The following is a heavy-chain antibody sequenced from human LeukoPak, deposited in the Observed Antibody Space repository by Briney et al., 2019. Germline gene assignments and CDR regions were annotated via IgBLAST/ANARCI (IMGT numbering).Heavy chain of an antibody. Sequence: ASVKVSCKASGGTFSSYAISWVRQTPGQGLEWMGGIIPIFGTANYAQKFQGRVTITTDESTSTAYMELSSLRSEDTAVYYCARSSLPRPDDLNYPPQHPHAFDIWGQGTMVTVSS. V-gene: IGHV1-69*05. CDR2: IIPIFGTA. J-gene: IGHJ3*02. CDR1: GGTFSSYA. D-gene: IGHD1-1*01. CDR3: ARSSLPRPDDLNYPPQHPHAFDI.